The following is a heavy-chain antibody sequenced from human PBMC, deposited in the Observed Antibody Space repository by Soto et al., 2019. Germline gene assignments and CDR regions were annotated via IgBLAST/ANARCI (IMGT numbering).Heavy chain of an antibody. J-gene: IGHJ4*02. CDR1: GGTFSSYA. CDR3: ARAGRYSYGTYYFDY. CDR2: IIPIFGTA. D-gene: IGHD5-18*01. Sequence: SVKVSCKASGGTFSSYAISWVRQAPGQGLEWMGGIIPIFGTANYAQKFQGRVTITADESTSTAYMELSSLRSEDTAVYYCARAGRYSYGTYYFDYWGQGTLVTVSS. V-gene: IGHV1-69*13.